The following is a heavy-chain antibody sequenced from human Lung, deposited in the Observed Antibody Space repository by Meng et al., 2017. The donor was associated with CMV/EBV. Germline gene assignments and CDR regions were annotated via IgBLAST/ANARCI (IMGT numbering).Heavy chain of an antibody. CDR2: INHSGST. D-gene: IGHD6-13*01. CDR3: ATIAAAERNGMDV. J-gene: IGHJ6*02. V-gene: IGHV4-34*01. Sequence: SETLSLXCAVYGGSFSGYYWSWIRQPPGKGLEWIGEINHSGSTNYNPSLKSRVTISVDTSKNQFSLKLSSVTAADTAVYYCATIAAAERNGMDVWGQGTTAT. CDR1: GGSFSGYY.